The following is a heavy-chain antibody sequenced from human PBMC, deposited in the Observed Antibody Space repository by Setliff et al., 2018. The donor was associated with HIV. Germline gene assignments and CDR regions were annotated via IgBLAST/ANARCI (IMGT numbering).Heavy chain of an antibody. D-gene: IGHD1-26*01. CDR3: ARIRAGALLNAFDI. J-gene: IGHJ3*02. CDR2: ISSYSDNT. V-gene: IGHV1-18*01. CDR1: GYTFSNFA. Sequence: ASVKVSCKASGYTFSNFAIGWLRQAPGQGLEWMGWISSYSDNTFYARSLQGRVTMTTDTASSTSYMELRSPRSDDTAMYYCARIRAGALLNAFDIWAQGTMVTVSS.